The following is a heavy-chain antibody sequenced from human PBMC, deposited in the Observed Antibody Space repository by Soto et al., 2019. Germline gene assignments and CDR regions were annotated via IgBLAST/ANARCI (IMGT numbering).Heavy chain of an antibody. D-gene: IGHD2-2*01. Sequence: SGPTLVNPTQTLTLTCTFSGFSLITSGVGVGCIRQPPGKALEWLALIYWDDYKRYSPSLKSRLTITKDTSKNQVVLTMTNMDPVDTATYYCAHFVQSVPAEMGFDYWGQGTLVTVSS. CDR3: AHFVQSVPAEMGFDY. J-gene: IGHJ4*02. CDR2: IYWDDYK. V-gene: IGHV2-5*02. CDR1: GFSLITSGVG.